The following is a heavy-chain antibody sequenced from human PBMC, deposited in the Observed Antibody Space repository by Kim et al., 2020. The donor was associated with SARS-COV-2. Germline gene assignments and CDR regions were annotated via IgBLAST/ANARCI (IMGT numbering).Heavy chain of an antibody. CDR2: IYHSGST. V-gene: IGHV4-4*02. CDR3: ARGRIGYGGVWMTTVTLDAFDI. J-gene: IGHJ3*02. D-gene: IGHD4-17*01. CDR1: GGSISSSNW. Sequence: TLSLTCAVSGGSISSSNWWSWVRQPPGKGLEWIGEIYHSGSTNYNPSLKSRVTISVDKSKNQFSLKLSSVTAADTAVYYCARGRIGYGGVWMTTVTLDAFDIWGQGTMVTVSS.